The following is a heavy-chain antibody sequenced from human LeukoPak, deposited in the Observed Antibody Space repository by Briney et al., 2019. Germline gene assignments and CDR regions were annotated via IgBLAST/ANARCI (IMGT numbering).Heavy chain of an antibody. J-gene: IGHJ6*03. V-gene: IGHV7-4-1*02. CDR3: AREDRGYSYGYRSASANMDV. D-gene: IGHD5-18*01. Sequence: GASVKVSCKASGGTFSSYAISWVRQAPGQGLEWMGWINTNTGNPTYAQDFTGRFVFSLDTSVSTAYLQISSLKTEDTAVYYCAREDRGYSYGYRSASANMDVWGKGTTVTISS. CDR2: INTNTGNP. CDR1: GGTFSSYA.